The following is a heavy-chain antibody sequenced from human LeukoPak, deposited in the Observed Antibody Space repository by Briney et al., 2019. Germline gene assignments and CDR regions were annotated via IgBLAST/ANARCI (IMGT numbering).Heavy chain of an antibody. V-gene: IGHV4-39*01. J-gene: IGHJ6*03. CDR2: IYCGST. D-gene: IGHD3-10*01. CDR1: GGSIGSSSYY. CDR3: ASVRRGFGESSKYYSYYYMDV. Sequence: NPSETLSLTCTVSGGSIGSSSYYWGWLRQPPGKGLEWIANIYCGSTYYNPSLKSRVTISVDTSKNQLSLKLSAVTAADTAVYYCASVRRGFGESSKYYSYYYMDVWGNGTTVPIS.